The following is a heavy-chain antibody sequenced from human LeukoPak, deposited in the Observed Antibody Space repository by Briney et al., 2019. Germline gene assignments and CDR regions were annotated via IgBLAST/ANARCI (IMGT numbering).Heavy chain of an antibody. CDR2: VSGSGGST. CDR3: AKGFSGSGYSSLDY. J-gene: IGHJ4*02. Sequence: GGSLILSCAASGFTFSSYAMSWVRQAPGKGPEWVSGVSGSGGSTYYADSVKGRFTISRDNSKKTLYLQMNSLRAEDTAVYYCAKGFSGSGYSSLDYWGQGTLVTVSS. V-gene: IGHV3-23*01. CDR1: GFTFSSYA. D-gene: IGHD6-19*01.